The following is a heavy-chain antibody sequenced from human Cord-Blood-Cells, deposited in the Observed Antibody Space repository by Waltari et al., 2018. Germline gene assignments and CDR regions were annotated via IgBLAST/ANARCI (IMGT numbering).Heavy chain of an antibody. V-gene: IGHV3-66*01. CDR2: IYSGGST. CDR3: ARDGEQQLAFDY. D-gene: IGHD6-13*01. CDR1: GFTVSSNY. J-gene: IGHJ4*02. Sequence: EVQLVESGGGLVQPGGSRRLSCAASGFTVSSNYMRRGRQAPGKGLEWVSVIYSGGSTYHADSVKGRFTISRDNSKNTLYLQMNSLRAEETAVYYCARDGEQQLAFDYWGQGTLVTVSS.